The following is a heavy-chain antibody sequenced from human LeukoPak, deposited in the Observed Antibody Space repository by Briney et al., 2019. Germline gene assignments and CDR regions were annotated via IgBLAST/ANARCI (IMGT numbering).Heavy chain of an antibody. D-gene: IGHD3-10*01. J-gene: IGHJ6*02. V-gene: IGHV4-4*07. CDR1: GGSISSYY. CDR3: AGDFMGSYGMDV. CDR2: IYTSGSS. Sequence: PSETLSLTCTVSGGSISSYYWSWIRQPPGKGLEWIGRIYTSGSSNYNPSLKSRVTMSVDTSKNQLPLKLSSVTAADAAVYYCAGDFMGSYGMDVWGQGTTVTVSS.